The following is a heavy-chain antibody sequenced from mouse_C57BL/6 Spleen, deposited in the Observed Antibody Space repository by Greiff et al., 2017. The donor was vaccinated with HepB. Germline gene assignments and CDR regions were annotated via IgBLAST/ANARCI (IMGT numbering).Heavy chain of an antibody. CDR1: GYAFSSSW. CDR2: IYPGDGDT. J-gene: IGHJ1*03. D-gene: IGHD2-5*01. Sequence: VKLMESGPELVKPGASVKISCKASGYAFSSSWMNWVKQRPGKGLEWIGRIYPGDGDTNYNGKFKGKATLTADKSSSTAYMQLSSLTSEDSAVYFCARYAPYSNYWYFDVWGTGTTVTVSS. CDR3: ARYAPYSNYWYFDV. V-gene: IGHV1-82*01.